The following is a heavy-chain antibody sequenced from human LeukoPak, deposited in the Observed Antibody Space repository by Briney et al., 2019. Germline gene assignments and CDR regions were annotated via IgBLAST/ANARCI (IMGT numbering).Heavy chain of an antibody. CDR2: IYTSGST. CDR3: ARDRIPLDP. J-gene: IGHJ5*02. CDR1: GGSISSGSYY. V-gene: IGHV4-61*02. Sequence: SETLSLTCTVSGGSISSGSYYWSWIRQPAGKGLEWIGRIYTSGSTNYNPSLKSQVTISVDTSKNQFSLKLSSVTAADTAVYYCARDRIPLDPWGQGTLVTVSS.